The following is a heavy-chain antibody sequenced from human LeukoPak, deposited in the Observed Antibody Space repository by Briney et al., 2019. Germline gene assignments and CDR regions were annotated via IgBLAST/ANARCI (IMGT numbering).Heavy chain of an antibody. CDR2: ISSSGSTI. CDR3: ARDILTGSQSRFQH. V-gene: IGHV3-11*04. Sequence: VGSLRVSCAASGFTFSDYYMSWIRQAPGKGVEWVSYISSSGSTIYYADSVKGRFTISRDNAKNSLYLQMNSLRAEDTAVYYCARDILTGSQSRFQHWGQGTLVTVSS. J-gene: IGHJ1*01. CDR1: GFTFSDYY. D-gene: IGHD3-9*01.